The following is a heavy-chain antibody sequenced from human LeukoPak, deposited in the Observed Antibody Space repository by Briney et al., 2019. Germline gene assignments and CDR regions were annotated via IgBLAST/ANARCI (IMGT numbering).Heavy chain of an antibody. CDR2: IKPDGSEK. CDR1: GFTLSSHW. V-gene: IGHV3-7*05. J-gene: IGHJ5*02. Sequence: GGSLRLSCVASGFTLSSHWMTWVRQAPGKGLEWVANIKPDGSEKYFVDSVRGRFTISRDNVMNSLYLHMNSLRDDDTAVYYCVRGSSGTAVRGVSWAWFDPWGQGTLVTVSS. D-gene: IGHD3-10*01. CDR3: VRGSSGTAVRGVSWAWFDP.